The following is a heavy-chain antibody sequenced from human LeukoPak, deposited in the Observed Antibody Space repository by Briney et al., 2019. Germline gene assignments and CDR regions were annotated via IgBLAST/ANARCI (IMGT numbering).Heavy chain of an antibody. CDR2: IYYSGST. CDR3: ARGVVVAASPDYFDY. D-gene: IGHD2-15*01. CDR1: GGSVSSGSYY. V-gene: IGHV4-61*01. J-gene: IGHJ4*02. Sequence: PSETLSLTCTVSGGSVSSGSYYWSWIRQPPGKGLEWIGYIYYSGSTNYNPSLKSRVTISVDTSKNQFSLKLSSVTAADTAVYYCARGVVVAASPDYFDYWGQGTLVTVSS.